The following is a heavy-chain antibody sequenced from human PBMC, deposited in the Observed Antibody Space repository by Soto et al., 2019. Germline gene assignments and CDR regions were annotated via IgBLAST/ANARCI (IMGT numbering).Heavy chain of an antibody. Sequence: HPGGSLRLSCAASGFTVSSNYMSWVRQAPGKGLEWVSVIYSGGSTYYADSVKGRFTISRDNSKNTLYLQMNSLRAEDTAVYYCAREPGHNWNYYYGMDVWGQGTTVTVSS. CDR2: IYSGGST. D-gene: IGHD1-20*01. V-gene: IGHV3-53*01. CDR1: GFTVSSNY. J-gene: IGHJ6*02. CDR3: AREPGHNWNYYYGMDV.